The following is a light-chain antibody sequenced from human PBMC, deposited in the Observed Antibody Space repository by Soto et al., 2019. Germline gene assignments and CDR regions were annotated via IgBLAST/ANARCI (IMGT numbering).Light chain of an antibody. Sequence: QSALTQPASVSGSPGQSITISCIGTRSDIGGYNYVSWYQQHPGKAPKLIIYDVINRPSGVSDRFSASKSGNAASLTISGLQAEDGADYYCSSYTSSTTFVFGTGTKVTVL. J-gene: IGLJ1*01. CDR2: DVI. CDR3: SSYTSSTTFV. CDR1: RSDIGGYNY. V-gene: IGLV2-14*01.